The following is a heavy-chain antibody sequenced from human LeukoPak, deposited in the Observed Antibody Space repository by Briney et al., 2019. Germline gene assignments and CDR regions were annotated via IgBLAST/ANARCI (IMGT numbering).Heavy chain of an antibody. CDR3: ARDRGDGSHYYGMDV. Sequence: SETLSHTCTVSGGSISSYYWSWIRQPPGKGLEWIGYIYYSGSTNYNPSLKSRATISVDTSKNQFSLKLSSVTAADTAVYYCARDRGDGSHYYGMDVWGQGTTVTVSS. CDR2: IYYSGST. J-gene: IGHJ6*02. D-gene: IGHD5-24*01. V-gene: IGHV4-59*01. CDR1: GGSISSYY.